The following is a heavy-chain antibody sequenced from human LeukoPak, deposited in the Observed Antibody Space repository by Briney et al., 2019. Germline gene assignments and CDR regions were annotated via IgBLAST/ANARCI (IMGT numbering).Heavy chain of an antibody. V-gene: IGHV1-2*02. J-gene: IGHJ5*02. CDR2: INPNSGGT. Sequence: ASVKVSCKASGYTFTGYYMHWVRQAPGQGLEWMGWINPNSGGTNYAQKLQGRVTMTTDTSTSTAYMELRSLRSDDTAVYYCARGRAAAGTFDPWGQGTLVTVSS. CDR1: GYTFTGYY. D-gene: IGHD6-13*01. CDR3: ARGRAAAGTFDP.